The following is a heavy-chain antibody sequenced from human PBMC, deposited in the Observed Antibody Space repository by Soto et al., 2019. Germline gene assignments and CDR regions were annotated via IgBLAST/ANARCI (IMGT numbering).Heavy chain of an antibody. Sequence: QVQLVESGGGVVQPGRSLRLSCAASGFTFSSYAMHWVRQAPGKGLGWVAVISYDGSNKYYADSVKGRFTISRDNSKNTLYLQMNSLRAEDTAVYYCASNPPAYSSSSKPFDYWGQGTLVTVSS. CDR1: GFTFSSYA. J-gene: IGHJ4*02. CDR3: ASNPPAYSSSSKPFDY. CDR2: ISYDGSNK. V-gene: IGHV3-30-3*01. D-gene: IGHD6-6*01.